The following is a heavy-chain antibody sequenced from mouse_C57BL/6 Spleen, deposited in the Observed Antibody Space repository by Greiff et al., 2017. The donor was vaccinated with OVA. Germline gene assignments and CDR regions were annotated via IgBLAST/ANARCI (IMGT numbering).Heavy chain of an antibody. CDR2: INYDGSST. J-gene: IGHJ1*03. D-gene: IGHD1-1*01. Sequence: EVKLVESEGGLVQPGSSMKLSCTASGFTFSDYYMAWVRQVPEKGLEWVANINYDGSSTYYLDSLKSRFIISRDNAKNILYLQMSSLKSEDTATYYCAREGIRRGYFDVWGTGTTVTVSS. CDR1: GFTFSDYY. V-gene: IGHV5-16*01. CDR3: AREGIRRGYFDV.